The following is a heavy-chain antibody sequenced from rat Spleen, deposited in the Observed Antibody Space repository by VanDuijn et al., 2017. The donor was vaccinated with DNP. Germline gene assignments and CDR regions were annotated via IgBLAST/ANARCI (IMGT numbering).Heavy chain of an antibody. CDR2: INTGSGDT. CDR1: GYTFTSYY. CDR3: ARSWVGVRGIWFAF. V-gene: IGHV1-43*01. Sequence: QVQLQQSGAELAKPDSSVKISCKASGYTFTSYYISWIKQTTGQGLEYIGYINTGSGDTKYNEKFKGKATLTVDKSSSTAFMQLSSLTPDDSAVYYCARSWVGVRGIWFAFWGQGTLVTVSS. D-gene: IGHD4-3*01. J-gene: IGHJ3*01.